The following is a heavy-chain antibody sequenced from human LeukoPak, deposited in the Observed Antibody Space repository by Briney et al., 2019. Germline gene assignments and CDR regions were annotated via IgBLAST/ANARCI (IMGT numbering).Heavy chain of an antibody. Sequence: TGGSLRLSCAASGFTFSSYWMSWVRQAPGKGLEWVANIKQDGSEKYYVDSVKGRFTISRDNAKNSLYLQMNSLRAEDTAVYYCARDRVLWFGGFDYWGQGTLVTVSS. J-gene: IGHJ4*02. CDR3: ARDRVLWFGGFDY. D-gene: IGHD3-10*01. CDR1: GFTFSSYW. V-gene: IGHV3-7*01. CDR2: IKQDGSEK.